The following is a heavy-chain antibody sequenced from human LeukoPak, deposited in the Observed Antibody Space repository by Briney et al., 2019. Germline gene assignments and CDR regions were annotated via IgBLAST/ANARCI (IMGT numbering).Heavy chain of an antibody. CDR1: GFTFSSYE. CDR2: ISSSGSTI. V-gene: IGHV3-48*03. D-gene: IGHD2-21*02. Sequence: GGSLRLSCAASGFTFSSYEMNWARQAPGKGLEWVSYISSSGSTIYYADSVKGRFTISRDNAKNSLYLQMNSLRAEDTAVYYCAKGVGGGDYYYYYYMDVWGKGTTVTISS. J-gene: IGHJ6*03. CDR3: AKGVGGGDYYYYYYMDV.